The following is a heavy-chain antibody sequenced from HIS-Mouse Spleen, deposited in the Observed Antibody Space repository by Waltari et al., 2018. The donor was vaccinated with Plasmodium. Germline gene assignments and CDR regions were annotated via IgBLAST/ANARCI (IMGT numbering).Heavy chain of an antibody. V-gene: IGHV5-51*01. CDR1: GYSFTSYW. CDR2: ISPGDSAT. CDR3: ARHSPYYDFWSGYYRGYFDY. D-gene: IGHD3-3*01. J-gene: IGHJ4*02. Sequence: EVQLVQSGAEVKKPGESLKISCKGSGYSFTSYWIGWVRQMPGKGLEWMGIISPGDSATRYSPSFQGQVTISADKSISTAYLQWSRLKASDTAMYYCARHSPYYDFWSGYYRGYFDYWGQGTLVTVSS.